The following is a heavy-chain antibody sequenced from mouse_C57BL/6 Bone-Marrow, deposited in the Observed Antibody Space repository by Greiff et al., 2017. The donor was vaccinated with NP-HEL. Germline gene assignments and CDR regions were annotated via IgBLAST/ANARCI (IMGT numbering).Heavy chain of an antibody. V-gene: IGHV1-76*01. D-gene: IGHD1-1*01. Sequence: VQLQQSGAELVRPGASVKLSCKASGYTFTDSYINWVKQRPGQGLEWIARIYPGSGNTYYNEKFKGKATLTAEKSSSTAYMQLSSLTSEDSAVYFCARGVLRFAYWGQGTLVTVSA. CDR1: GYTFTDSY. CDR2: IYPGSGNT. CDR3: ARGVLRFAY. J-gene: IGHJ3*01.